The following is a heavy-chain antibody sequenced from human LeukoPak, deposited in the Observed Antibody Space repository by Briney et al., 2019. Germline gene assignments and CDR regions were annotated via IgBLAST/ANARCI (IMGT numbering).Heavy chain of an antibody. V-gene: IGHV3-21*01. Sequence: PGRSLRLSCAPSGLSFCSYSMNWVREAPGKGLEWVSSISSSSSYIYYADSVKGRFTISRDNAKNSLYLQMNRLRAEDTAVYYCARLRIAAAGDWFDPWGQGTLVTVSS. CDR2: ISSSSSYI. CDR1: GLSFCSYS. D-gene: IGHD6-13*01. J-gene: IGHJ5*02. CDR3: ARLRIAAAGDWFDP.